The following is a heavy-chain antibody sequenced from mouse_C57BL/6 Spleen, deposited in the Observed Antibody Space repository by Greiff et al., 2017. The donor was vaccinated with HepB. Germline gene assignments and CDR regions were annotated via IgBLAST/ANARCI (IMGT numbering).Heavy chain of an antibody. CDR1: GFTFSDYY. V-gene: IGHV5-16*01. D-gene: IGHD2-3*01. J-gene: IGHJ1*03. CDR3: ARDQGLLQGRYFDV. CDR2: INYDGSST. Sequence: EVKLVESEGGLVQPGSSMKLSCTASGFTFSDYYMAWVRQVPEKGLEWVANINYDGSSTYYLDSLKSRFIISRDNAKNILYLQMSSLKSEDTATYYCARDQGLLQGRYFDVWGTGTTVTVSS.